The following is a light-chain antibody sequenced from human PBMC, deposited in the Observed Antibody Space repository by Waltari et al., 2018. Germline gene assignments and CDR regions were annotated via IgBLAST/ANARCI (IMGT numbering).Light chain of an antibody. CDR2: GAS. Sequence: EIVLTQSPGTLSLSPGERATLSCRASQRVSSNYFAWYQQTPGQAPRLLIYGASSRTTGIPDRFSGSGSVTDFTLTISRLEPEDFAVYYCQQYGSSPFTFGPGTNVDIK. CDR3: QQYGSSPFT. CDR1: QRVSSNY. V-gene: IGKV3-20*01. J-gene: IGKJ3*01.